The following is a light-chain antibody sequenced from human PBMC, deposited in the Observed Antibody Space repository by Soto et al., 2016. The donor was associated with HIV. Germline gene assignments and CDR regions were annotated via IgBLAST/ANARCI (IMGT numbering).Light chain of an antibody. J-gene: IGKJ1*01. CDR1: QYVNTW. V-gene: IGKV1-5*03. CDR3: QQYNNYWT. Sequence: DIQMTQSPSTLSASVGDRVTITSRASQYVNTWLAWYQQKPGKAPKLLIYKASTLQSGVPSRFSGSGSGTEFTLTINSLQADDAATYYCQQYNNYWTFGQGTRVKSN. CDR2: KAS.